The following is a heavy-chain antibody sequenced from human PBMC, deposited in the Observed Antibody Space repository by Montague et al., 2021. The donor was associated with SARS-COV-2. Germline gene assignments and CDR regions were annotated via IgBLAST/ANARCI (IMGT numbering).Heavy chain of an antibody. D-gene: IGHD3-9*01. CDR2: IWYDGSNK. J-gene: IGHJ6*03. CDR3: ARDYPRGDILTVYYYYMDV. Sequence: SRRVSCAASGFPFSSYGMHLFRQAPGKGLEWVAVIWYDGSNKYYADSVKGRFTISRDNSKNTLYLQMNSLRAEDTAVYYCARDYPRGDILTVYYYYMDVWGKGTTVTVSS. CDR1: GFPFSSYG. V-gene: IGHV3-33*01.